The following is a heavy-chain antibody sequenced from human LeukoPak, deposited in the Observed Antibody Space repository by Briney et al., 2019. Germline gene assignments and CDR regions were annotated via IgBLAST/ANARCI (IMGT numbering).Heavy chain of an antibody. D-gene: IGHD3-9*01. CDR3: ASSKGSFDWLLVVQGYYYYGMDV. V-gene: IGHV4-4*07. CDR1: GGSISSYY. J-gene: IGHJ6*02. CDR2: IYTSGST. Sequence: SETLSLTCTVSGGSISSYYWNWIRQPAGKGLEWIGRIYTSGSTNYNPSLKSRVTISVDTSKNQFSLKLSSVTAADTAVYYCASSKGSFDWLLVVQGYYYYGMDVWGQGTTVTVSS.